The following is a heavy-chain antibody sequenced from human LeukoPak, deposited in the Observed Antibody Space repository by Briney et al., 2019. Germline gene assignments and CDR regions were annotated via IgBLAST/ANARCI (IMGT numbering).Heavy chain of an antibody. Sequence: GGSLRLSCVVSGFTFDEYAMNWVRQAPGKGLEWVSFISGDGGSTYYADSVKGRFTISRDNSKNSLYLQINSLRLGDTAFYYCATDCSGDRCYSLWGQGTLVTVSS. J-gene: IGHJ4*02. CDR2: ISGDGGST. CDR3: ATDCSGDRCYSL. CDR1: GFTFDEYA. D-gene: IGHD2-15*01. V-gene: IGHV3-43*02.